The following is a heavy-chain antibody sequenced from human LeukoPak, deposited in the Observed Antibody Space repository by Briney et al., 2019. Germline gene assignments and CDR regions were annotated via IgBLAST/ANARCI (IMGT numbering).Heavy chain of an antibody. D-gene: IGHD3-22*01. CDR2: IYTSGST. CDR3: ARGATSYYYDSSGYYSGRLFDY. J-gene: IGHJ4*02. Sequence: SETLSLTCTVSGGSISSYYWSWIRQPAGKGLEWIGRIYTSGSTNYNPSLKSRVTISVDKSKNQFSLKLCSVTAADTAVYYCARGATSYYYDSSGYYSGRLFDYWGQGTLVTVSS. V-gene: IGHV4-4*07. CDR1: GGSISSYY.